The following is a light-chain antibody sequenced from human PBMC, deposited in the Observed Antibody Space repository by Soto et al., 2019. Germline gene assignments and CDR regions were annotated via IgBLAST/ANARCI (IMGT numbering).Light chain of an antibody. CDR3: ETWDSNTHTV. V-gene: IGLV4-60*02. CDR1: SGHSSDI. J-gene: IGLJ3*02. Sequence: QSVLTQSSSASASLGSSVKLTCTLSSGHSSDIIAWHQQQPGKAHRYLMKLEGSGSYNKGSGVPDRFSGSSSGADRYLTISNLQFEDEADYYCETWDSNTHTVFGGGTKLTVL. CDR2: LEGSGSY.